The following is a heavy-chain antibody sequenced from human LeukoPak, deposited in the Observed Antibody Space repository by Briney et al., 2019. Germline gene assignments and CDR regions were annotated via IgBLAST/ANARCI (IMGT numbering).Heavy chain of an antibody. Sequence: SETLSLTCAVYGESFSGYYWSWIRQPPGKGLEWIGEINHSGSTNYNPSLKSRVTISVDTSKNQFPLKLSSVTAADTAVYYCARGRPRNIAAAGTNWFDPWGQGTLVTVSS. CDR2: INHSGST. CDR3: ARGRPRNIAAAGTNWFDP. V-gene: IGHV4-34*01. J-gene: IGHJ5*02. CDR1: GESFSGYY. D-gene: IGHD6-13*01.